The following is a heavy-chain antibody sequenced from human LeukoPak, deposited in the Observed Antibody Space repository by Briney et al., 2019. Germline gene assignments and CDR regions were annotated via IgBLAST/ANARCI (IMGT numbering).Heavy chain of an antibody. J-gene: IGHJ6*02. CDR1: GYTFTSYG. Sequence: ASVKVSCKASGYTFTSYGISWVRQAPEQGLEWMGWISAYNGNTNYAQKLQGRVTMTTDTSTSTAYMELRSLRSDDTAVYYCARVPPLWDAYGMDVWGQGTTVTVSS. V-gene: IGHV1-18*01. D-gene: IGHD3-10*01. CDR3: ARVPPLWDAYGMDV. CDR2: ISAYNGNT.